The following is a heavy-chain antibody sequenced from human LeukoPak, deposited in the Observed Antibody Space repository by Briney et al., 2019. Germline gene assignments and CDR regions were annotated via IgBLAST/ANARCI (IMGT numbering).Heavy chain of an antibody. Sequence: SETLSLTCAAYGGSFSGYYWSWIRQPPGKGLEWIGEINHSGSTNYNPSLKSRVTISVDTSKNQFSLKLSSVTAADTAVYYCARRSRVVGATGFDYWGQGTLVTVSS. CDR2: INHSGST. CDR3: ARRSRVVGATGFDY. D-gene: IGHD1-26*01. J-gene: IGHJ4*02. CDR1: GGSFSGYY. V-gene: IGHV4-34*01.